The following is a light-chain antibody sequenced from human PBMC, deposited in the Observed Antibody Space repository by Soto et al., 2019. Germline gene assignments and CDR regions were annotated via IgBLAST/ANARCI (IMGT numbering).Light chain of an antibody. J-gene: IGKJ1*01. V-gene: IGKV3-11*01. CDR3: QQRSNWPGT. Sequence: DIVLPQTLTNMSLSPWERATLSCRATQSVRSSLAWYLQQPGQAPRLLIYDASKRATGIPARFSGSGSGTDFTLTISSLEPKDFALYYCQQRSNWPGTFGQGTKVHIK. CDR1: QSVRSS. CDR2: DAS.